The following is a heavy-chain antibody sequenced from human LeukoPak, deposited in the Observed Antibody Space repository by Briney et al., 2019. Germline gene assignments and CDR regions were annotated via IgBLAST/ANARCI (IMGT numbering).Heavy chain of an antibody. Sequence: PGGSLRLSCAASGFTFSSYSMTWVRQAPGKGLVWVSSISSSSSYIYYADSVKGRFTISRDNAKNSLYLQMNSLRAEDTAVYYCAREHCSGGSCHGDFGYWGQGTLVTVSS. CDR3: AREHCSGGSCHGDFGY. CDR1: GFTFSSYS. J-gene: IGHJ4*02. CDR2: ISSSSSYI. V-gene: IGHV3-21*01. D-gene: IGHD2-15*01.